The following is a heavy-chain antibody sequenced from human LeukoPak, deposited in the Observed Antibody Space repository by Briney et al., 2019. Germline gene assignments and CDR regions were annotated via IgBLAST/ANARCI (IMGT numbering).Heavy chain of an antibody. J-gene: IGHJ4*02. CDR1: GYTFTSYD. CDR2: MNPNSGNT. V-gene: IGHV1-8*01. CDR3: ARRYDSGSYHLPH. Sequence: GASVKVSGKASGYTFTSYDINWVRQAAGQGLEWMGWMNPNSGNTGYAQKFQGRITMARNTSISTAYMELSSLTSEDTSVYFCARRYDSGSYHLPHWGQGTLVTVSS. D-gene: IGHD3-10*01.